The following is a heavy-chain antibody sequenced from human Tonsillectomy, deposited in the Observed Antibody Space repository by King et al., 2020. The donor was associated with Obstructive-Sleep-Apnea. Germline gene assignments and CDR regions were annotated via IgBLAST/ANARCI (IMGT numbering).Heavy chain of an antibody. D-gene: IGHD6-19*01. J-gene: IGHJ5*02. Sequence: LQLQESGPGLVKPSETLSLTCTVSGGSISSYYWNWIRQRPGKGLEWIWDIYYSGSTNYNPSLKSRVTISVDTSKNQFSRKLSSVTAADTAVYYCARLDVAVASSRDRRGWFDPWGQGTLVTVSS. CDR1: GGSISSYY. CDR3: ARLDVAVASSRDRRGWFDP. V-gene: IGHV4-59*08. CDR2: IYYSGST.